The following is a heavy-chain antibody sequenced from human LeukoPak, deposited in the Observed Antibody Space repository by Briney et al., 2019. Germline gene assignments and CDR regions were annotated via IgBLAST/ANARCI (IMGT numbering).Heavy chain of an antibody. V-gene: IGHV3-33*08. CDR3: ARGNFRRDGYNFDY. Sequence: PGGSLRLSCAASRFTFDDYGMSWVRHAPGKGLEWVAVIWYDGSNKYYADSVKGRFTISRDNSKNTLYLQMNSLRAEDTAVFYCARGNFRRDGYNFDYGGQGTLVTVSS. CDR2: IWYDGSNK. J-gene: IGHJ4*02. D-gene: IGHD5-24*01. CDR1: RFTFDDYG.